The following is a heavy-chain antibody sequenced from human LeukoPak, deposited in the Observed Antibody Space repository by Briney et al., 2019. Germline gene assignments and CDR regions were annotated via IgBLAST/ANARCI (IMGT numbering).Heavy chain of an antibody. D-gene: IGHD1-26*01. CDR2: INSDGSTT. CDR1: GFTFSSYT. V-gene: IGHV3-74*01. J-gene: IGHJ4*02. CDR3: ARRSSGSPPYYFDY. Sequence: GGSLRLSCAASGFTFSSYTMSWVRQAPGKGLVWVSRINSDGSTTNYADYVKGRFTISRDNAKNTLYLQMNSLRAEDTAVYYCARRSSGSPPYYFDYWGQGTLVTVSS.